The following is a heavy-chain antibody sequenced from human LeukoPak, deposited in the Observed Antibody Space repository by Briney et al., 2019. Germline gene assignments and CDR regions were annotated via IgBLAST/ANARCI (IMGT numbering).Heavy chain of an antibody. Sequence: SETLSLTCTVSGGSISSSSYYWGWIRQPPGKGLEWIGSIYYSGSTYYNPSLKSRVTISVDTSKNQFSLKLSSVTAADTAVYYCARDRRPAFDIWGQGTMVTVSS. CDR2: IYYSGST. CDR1: GGSISSSSYY. V-gene: IGHV4-39*02. J-gene: IGHJ3*02. CDR3: ARDRRPAFDI.